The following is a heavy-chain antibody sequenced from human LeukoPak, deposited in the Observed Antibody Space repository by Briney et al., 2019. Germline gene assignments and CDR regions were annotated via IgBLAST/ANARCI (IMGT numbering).Heavy chain of an antibody. CDR3: ARQVVRGVTPDY. J-gene: IGHJ4*02. CDR2: IYPGDSDT. CDR1: GYTFAHYW. Sequence: GESLKISCKGSGYTFAHYWIGWVRQMPGKGLEWMGIIYPGDSDTRYSPSFQGQVTISADKSISTAYLQWGSLKASDTAMYYCARQVVRGVTPDYWGQGTLVTVSS. D-gene: IGHD3-10*01. V-gene: IGHV5-51*01.